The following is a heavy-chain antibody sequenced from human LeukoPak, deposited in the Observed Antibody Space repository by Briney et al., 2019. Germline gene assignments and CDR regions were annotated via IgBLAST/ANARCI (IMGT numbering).Heavy chain of an antibody. J-gene: IGHJ4*02. Sequence: SETLSLTCTVSGGSISSGSYYWSWIRQPAGKGLEWIGRIYTSGSTNYNPSLKSRVTISVDTSKNQFSLKLSSVTAADTAVYYCARGTTVVNGVYFDYWGQGTLVTVSS. CDR3: ARGTTVVNGVYFDY. D-gene: IGHD4-23*01. CDR1: GGSISSGSYY. CDR2: IYTSGST. V-gene: IGHV4-61*02.